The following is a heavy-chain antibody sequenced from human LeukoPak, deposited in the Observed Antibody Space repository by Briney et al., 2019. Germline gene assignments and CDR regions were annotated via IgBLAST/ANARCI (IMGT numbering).Heavy chain of an antibody. V-gene: IGHV4-30-4*08. CDR1: GGSISSGDYY. CDR3: ARVGYCSSTSCNRGFDY. D-gene: IGHD2-2*01. Sequence: PSETLSLTCTVSGGSISSGDYYWSWIRQPPGTGLEWIGYIYYSGSTYYNPSLKSRVTISVDTSKNQFSLKLSSVTAADTAVYYCARVGYCSSTSCNRGFDYWGQGTLVTVSS. J-gene: IGHJ4*02. CDR2: IYYSGST.